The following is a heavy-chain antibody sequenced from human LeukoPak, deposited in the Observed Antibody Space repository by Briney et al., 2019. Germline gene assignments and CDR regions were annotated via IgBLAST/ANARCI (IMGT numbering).Heavy chain of an antibody. D-gene: IGHD6-13*01. CDR1: GFTFSSYG. V-gene: IGHV3-23*01. CDR2: ISGSGGST. Sequence: PGGSLRLSCAASGFTFSSYGMSWVGQAPGKGMEWVSAISGSGGSTYYADSVKGRFTISRDNSKNTLYLQMNSLRAEDTAVYYCAKESRFRYSSSWPDYWGQGTLVTVSS. J-gene: IGHJ4*02. CDR3: AKESRFRYSSSWPDY.